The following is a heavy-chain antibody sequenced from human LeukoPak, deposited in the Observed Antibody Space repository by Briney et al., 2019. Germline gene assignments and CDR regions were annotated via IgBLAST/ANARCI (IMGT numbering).Heavy chain of an antibody. CDR2: IIPIFGTA. J-gene: IGHJ6*02. CDR1: GGTFSSYA. V-gene: IGHV1-69*13. Sequence: ASVKVSCKASGGTFSSYAISWVRQAPGQGLEWMGGIIPIFGTANYAQKFQGRVTITADESTSTAYMELSSLRSEDTAVYYCASGSGYYYYYYGMDVWCQGTTVTVSS. D-gene: IGHD3-22*01. CDR3: ASGSGYYYYYYGMDV.